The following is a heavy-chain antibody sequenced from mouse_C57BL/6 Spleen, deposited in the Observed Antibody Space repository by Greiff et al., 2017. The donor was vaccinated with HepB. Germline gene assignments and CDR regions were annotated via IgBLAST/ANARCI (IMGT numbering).Heavy chain of an antibody. J-gene: IGHJ2*01. CDR3: ARSKVTGKTFDY. Sequence: QVQLQQPGAELVKPGASVKLSCKASGYTFTSYWMQWVRQRPGQGLEWIGEIDPTDSNTNYNQKFKGKATLTVATSTSTAYMQLSSLTSKDSAVYYCARSKVTGKTFDYWGQGTTLTVSS. CDR2: IDPTDSNT. D-gene: IGHD4-1*01. V-gene: IGHV1-50*01. CDR1: GYTFTSYW.